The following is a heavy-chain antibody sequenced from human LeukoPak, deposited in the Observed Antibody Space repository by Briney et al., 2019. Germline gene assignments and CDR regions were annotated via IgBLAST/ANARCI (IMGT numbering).Heavy chain of an antibody. CDR3: AGTFYYYDSSFYLDY. D-gene: IGHD3-22*01. V-gene: IGHV4-39*07. CDR2: IYYSGST. J-gene: IGHJ4*02. Sequence: PSETLSLTCTVSGGSISSSSYYWGWIRQPPGKGLEWIGSIYYSGSTYYNPSLKSRVTISVDTSKNQFSLKLSSVTAADTAVYYCAGTFYYYDSSFYLDYWGQGTLVTVSS. CDR1: GGSISSSSYY.